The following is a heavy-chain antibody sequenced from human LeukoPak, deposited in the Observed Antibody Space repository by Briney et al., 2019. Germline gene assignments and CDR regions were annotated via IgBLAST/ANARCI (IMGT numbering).Heavy chain of an antibody. D-gene: IGHD3-10*01. Sequence: ASVKASCKASGYTFTSYDINWVRQATGQGLEWMGWMNPNSGNTGYAQKFQGRVTMTRNPSISTAYMELSSLRSEDTAVYYCARIYGSGRGPGSYYFDYWGQGTLVTVSS. CDR1: GYTFTSYD. V-gene: IGHV1-8*01. J-gene: IGHJ4*02. CDR3: ARIYGSGRGPGSYYFDY. CDR2: MNPNSGNT.